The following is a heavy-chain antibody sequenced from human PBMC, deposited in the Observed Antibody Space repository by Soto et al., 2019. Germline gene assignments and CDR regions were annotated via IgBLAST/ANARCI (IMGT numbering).Heavy chain of an antibody. J-gene: IGHJ6*02. D-gene: IGHD1-26*01. CDR3: ARDLRGPVYSFYYGLDV. V-gene: IGHV1-46*01. CDR1: GYTFTNFY. Sequence: QVQLVQSGAEVKKPGASLAVSCKASGYTFTNFYIHWVRQAPGQGPEWMGMINPSGGSTRYAQKFRGKVTMTRDTSTGTAYLELSSLRSEDTAVYYCARDLRGPVYSFYYGLDVWGQGTPVTVSS. CDR2: INPSGGST.